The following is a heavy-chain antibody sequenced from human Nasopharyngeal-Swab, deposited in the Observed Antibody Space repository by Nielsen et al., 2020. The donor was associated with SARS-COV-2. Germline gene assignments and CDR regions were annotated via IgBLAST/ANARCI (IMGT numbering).Heavy chain of an antibody. D-gene: IGHD6-13*01. CDR2: IYPGDSDN. CDR1: GYSFNSYW. V-gene: IGHV5-51*01. J-gene: IGHJ6*03. Sequence: GESLKISCKGSGYSFNSYWIGWVRQMPGKGLEWMGIIYPGDSDNSYSPSFQGKVTISADKSISTTYLQWSSLKDSDTAMYYCARRGIAARLEYYYYMDVWGKGTTVTVSS. CDR3: ARRGIAARLEYYYYMDV.